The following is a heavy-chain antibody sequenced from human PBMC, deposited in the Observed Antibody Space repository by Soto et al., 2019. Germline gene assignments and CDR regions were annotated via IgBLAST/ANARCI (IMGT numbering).Heavy chain of an antibody. CDR3: ALNDFWSGYYIGYYGMDV. CDR1: GFTFSDYY. Sequence: GGSLRLSCAASGFTFSDYYMSWIRQAPGKGLEWVSYISSSGSTIYYAGSVKGRFTISRDNAKNSLYLQMNSLRAEDTAVYYCALNDFWSGYYIGYYGMDVWGQGTTVTVSS. CDR2: ISSSGSTI. J-gene: IGHJ6*02. V-gene: IGHV3-11*01. D-gene: IGHD3-3*01.